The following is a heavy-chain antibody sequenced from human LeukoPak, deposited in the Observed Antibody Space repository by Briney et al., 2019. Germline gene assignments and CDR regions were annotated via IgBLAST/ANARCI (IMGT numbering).Heavy chain of an antibody. V-gene: IGHV3-21*01. J-gene: IGHJ5*02. CDR1: GFIFSSYS. D-gene: IGHD1-26*01. CDR3: VYGGSYYVA. CDR2: ISTSSIYI. Sequence: SGGSLRLSCAVSGFIFSSYSMNWVRQAPGKGLEWVSSISTSSIYIYYADSVKGRFTISRDNAKKSLYLQMNSLRAEDTAVYYCVYGGSYYVAWGQGTLVTVSS.